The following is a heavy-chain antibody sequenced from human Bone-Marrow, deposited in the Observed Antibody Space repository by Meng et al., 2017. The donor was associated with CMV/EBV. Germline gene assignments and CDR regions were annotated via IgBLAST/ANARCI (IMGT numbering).Heavy chain of an antibody. D-gene: IGHD4-23*01. CDR2: ISYITSDGST. V-gene: IGHV3-48*04. J-gene: IGHJ6*02. CDR1: GFTFSSYA. CDR3: ARDAGNSGYGMDV. Sequence: GESLKISCAASGFTFSSYAMHWVRQAPGKGLEWISWISYITSDGSTYYADSVKGRFTISRDNAKNSLYLQMNGLRAEDTAVYYCARDAGNSGYGMDVWGQWNTVTVPS.